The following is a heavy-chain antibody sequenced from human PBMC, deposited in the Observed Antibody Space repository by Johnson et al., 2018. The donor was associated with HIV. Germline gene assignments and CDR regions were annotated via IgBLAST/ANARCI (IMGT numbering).Heavy chain of an antibody. V-gene: IGHV3-9*01. CDR3: VRDQGSGWPTNAFDI. J-gene: IGHJ3*02. Sequence: VQLVESGGGLVQPGRSLRLSCAASGLTFSSYDMHWVRQAPGKGLEWVSGISWNSGSIGYADSVKGRFIISRDNSKNMTNLQMNGLSDEDTADYYCVRDQGSGWPTNAFDIWGRGTRVTVSS. CDR1: GLTFSSYD. D-gene: IGHD6-19*01. CDR2: ISWNSGSI.